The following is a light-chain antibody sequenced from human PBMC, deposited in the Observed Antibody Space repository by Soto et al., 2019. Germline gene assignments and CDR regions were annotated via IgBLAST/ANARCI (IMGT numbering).Light chain of an antibody. V-gene: IGKV2-28*01. CDR3: QQHYQWPIT. CDR1: QSLLHSNGYNY. Sequence: DIVMPQSPLSLPVTPGEPASISCRSSQSLLHSNGYNYLDWYLQKPGQSPRLLLYRISTRATGIAARFSGSGSGTEFTLTINSLQSEDFAVYYCQQHYQWPITFGQGTHWRL. J-gene: IGKJ5*01. CDR2: RIS.